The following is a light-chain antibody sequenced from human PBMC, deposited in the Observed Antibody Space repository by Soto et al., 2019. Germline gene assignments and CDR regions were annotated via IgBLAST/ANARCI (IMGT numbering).Light chain of an antibody. CDR3: LQHNSYPLT. Sequence: DIQMTQSPSSLSASVGDRVTITCRASQGISSDLNWYQQKPWKAPKLLIYAASSLQSCFPSMFSGSGSGTDFTLTISSLHPEDFATYYCLQHNSYPLTFGQGTKVDI. CDR1: QGISSD. CDR2: AAS. J-gene: IGKJ1*01. V-gene: IGKV1-17*01.